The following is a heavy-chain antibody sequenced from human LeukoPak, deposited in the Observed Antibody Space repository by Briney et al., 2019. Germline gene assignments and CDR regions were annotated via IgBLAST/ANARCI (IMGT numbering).Heavy chain of an antibody. CDR1: GGSISSSSYY. D-gene: IGHD3-22*01. V-gene: IGHV4-39*07. CDR2: IYYSGST. Sequence: PSETLSLTCTVSGGSISSSSYYWGWIRQPPGKGLEWIGSIYYSGSTYYNPSLKSRVTISVDTSKNQFSLKLSSVTAADTAVYYCARGTYYYDSSEAFDIWGQGTMVTVSS. CDR3: ARGTYYYDSSEAFDI. J-gene: IGHJ3*02.